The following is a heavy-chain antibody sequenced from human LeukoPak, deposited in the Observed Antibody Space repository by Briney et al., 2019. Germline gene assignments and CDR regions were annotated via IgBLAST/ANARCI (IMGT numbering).Heavy chain of an antibody. V-gene: IGHV1-69*02. J-gene: IGHJ3*02. Sequence: SVKVPCQACGGTFSSYTISWLRQAPAQGLEWMGRIIHILGIANYAQKFQGRVTINADKTTRTCYMELSSQKSEDTDVKYCARGRALKDYCDHQDAFDIGGQGTIVTVSS. CDR2: IIHILGIA. CDR3: ARGRALKDYCDHQDAFDI. CDR1: GGTFSSYT. D-gene: IGHD4-17*01.